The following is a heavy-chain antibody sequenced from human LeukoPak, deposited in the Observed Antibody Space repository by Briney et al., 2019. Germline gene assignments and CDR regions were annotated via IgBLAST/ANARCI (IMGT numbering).Heavy chain of an antibody. CDR1: GFTFSSYW. Sequence: PGGSLRLSCAASGFTFSSYWMSWVRQAPGKGLEWVANIKQDGSEKYYVDSVKGRFTISRDNAKNSLYLQMNNLRAEDTAVYYCARAPTAMVSSGSGYWGQGTLVTVSS. CDR3: ARAPTAMVSSGSGY. V-gene: IGHV3-7*01. CDR2: IKQDGSEK. D-gene: IGHD5-18*01. J-gene: IGHJ4*02.